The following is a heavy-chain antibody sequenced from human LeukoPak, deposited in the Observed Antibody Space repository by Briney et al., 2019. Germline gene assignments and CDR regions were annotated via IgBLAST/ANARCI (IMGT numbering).Heavy chain of an antibody. J-gene: IGHJ4*02. V-gene: IGHV3-30*02. Sequence: GGSLSLSCAASGFTFSSYGMHWVRQAPGKGLEWVAFIRYDGSNKYYADSVKGRFTISRDNSKNTLYLQMNSLRAEDTAVYYCAKDWTYYYDSSGYYGNFDYWGQGTLVTVSS. CDR1: GFTFSSYG. D-gene: IGHD3-22*01. CDR3: AKDWTYYYDSSGYYGNFDY. CDR2: IRYDGSNK.